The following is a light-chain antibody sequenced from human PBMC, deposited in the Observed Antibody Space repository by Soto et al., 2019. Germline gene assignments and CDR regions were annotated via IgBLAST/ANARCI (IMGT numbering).Light chain of an antibody. J-gene: IGKJ1*01. V-gene: IGKV1-8*01. CDR1: QGISSY. CDR2: AAS. CDR3: QHCDTSWP. Sequence: AIRMNQSPSSLSASTGDRVTITCRASQGISSYLAWYQQKPGKAPKLLIYAASTLQSGVPSRFSGSGSGTDFTLTISCLQSEDFATYYCQHCDTSWPFGQGTMVDIK.